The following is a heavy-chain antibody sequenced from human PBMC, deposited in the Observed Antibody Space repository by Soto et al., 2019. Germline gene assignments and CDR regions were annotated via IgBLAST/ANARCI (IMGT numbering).Heavy chain of an antibody. J-gene: IGHJ6*02. CDR3: VRPLPSGQTHARDV. D-gene: IGHD3-10*01. CDR1: GLPVAGSY. V-gene: IGHV3-53*01. CDR2: IYNDGTT. Sequence: GGSLRLSCVASGLPVAGSYMAWVRQAPGKGLEWASVIYNDGTTYYSQSVEGRFTTSRDTSKNTLYLQMDRLRDEDTAVYYCVRPLPSGQTHARDVWGQGTTVTVSS.